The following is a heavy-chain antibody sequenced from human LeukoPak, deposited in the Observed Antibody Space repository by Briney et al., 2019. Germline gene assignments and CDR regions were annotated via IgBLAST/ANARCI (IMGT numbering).Heavy chain of an antibody. CDR3: ARQGKTKFWSGYLDWFDP. CDR2: INHSGST. J-gene: IGHJ5*02. CDR1: GGSFSGYY. V-gene: IGHV4-34*01. Sequence: SETLSLTCAVYGGSFSGYYWSWIRQPPGKGLEWIGEINHSGSTNYNPSLKSRVTISVDTSKNQFSLKLSSVTAADTAVYYCARQGKTKFWSGYLDWFDPWGQGTLVTVSS. D-gene: IGHD3-3*01.